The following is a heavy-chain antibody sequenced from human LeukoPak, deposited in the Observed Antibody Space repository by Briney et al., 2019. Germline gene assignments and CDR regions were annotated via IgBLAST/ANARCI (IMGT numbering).Heavy chain of an antibody. CDR1: GYSFTSYW. V-gene: IGHV5-10-1*01. CDR3: ARQGRGVYCSGGSCYSFDP. Sequence: GESLKISCKGSGYSFTSYWISWVRQMPGKGLEWMGRIDPSDSYTNYSPSFQGHVTISADKSISTANLQWSSLKASDTAMYYCARQGRGVYCSGGSCYSFDPWGQGTLVTVSS. D-gene: IGHD2-15*01. J-gene: IGHJ5*02. CDR2: IDPSDSYT.